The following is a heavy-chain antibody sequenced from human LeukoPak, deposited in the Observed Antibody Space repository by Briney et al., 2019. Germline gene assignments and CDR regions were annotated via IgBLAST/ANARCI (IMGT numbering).Heavy chain of an antibody. V-gene: IGHV3-NL1*01. Sequence: GPLRLSCAASGFTFISYWMHWVRQAGGKGLVWVSGINRSGDSTSYADSVKGRFTISRDNSKNTLYLQMNSLRAEDTAVYYCVKDDNSGWFPPLDFWGQGTLVTVSS. CDR3: VKDDNSGWFPPLDF. CDR1: GFTFISYW. CDR2: INRSGDST. J-gene: IGHJ4*02. D-gene: IGHD6-19*01.